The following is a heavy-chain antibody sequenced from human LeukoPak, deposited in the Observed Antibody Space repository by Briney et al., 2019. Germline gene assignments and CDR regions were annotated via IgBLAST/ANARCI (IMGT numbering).Heavy chain of an antibody. J-gene: IGHJ5*02. Sequence: SETLSLTCTVSGGSISTSSYYWGWIRQPPGKGLEWIGSIYYSGSTYYNPSLKSRVTISVDTSKNQFSLKLSSVTAADTAVYYCARRWIAAAVGFDPWGQGTLVTVSS. CDR2: IYYSGST. V-gene: IGHV4-39*01. CDR1: GGSISTSSYY. CDR3: ARRWIAAAVGFDP. D-gene: IGHD6-13*01.